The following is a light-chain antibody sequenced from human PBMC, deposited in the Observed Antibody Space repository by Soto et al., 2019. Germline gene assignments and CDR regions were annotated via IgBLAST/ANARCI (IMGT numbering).Light chain of an antibody. J-gene: IGKJ5*01. CDR1: QGISSA. CDR3: QQFNSNPLT. V-gene: IGKV1-13*02. CDR2: DAS. Sequence: AIQLTQSPSSLSASVGDRVTITCRASQGISSALAWYQQKPGKTPKLLIYDASSLESGDPSRFSGSGSGTDFTLTISSLQPEDFASYYCQQFNSNPLTFGQGTRLEIK.